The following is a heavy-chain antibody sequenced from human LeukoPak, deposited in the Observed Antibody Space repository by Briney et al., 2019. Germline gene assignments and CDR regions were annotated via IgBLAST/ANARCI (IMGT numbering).Heavy chain of an antibody. Sequence: PSETLSLTCAVYGGSFSGYYWSWIRQPPGKGLEWIGEINHSGSTNYNPSLKSRVTISVDTSKNQFSLKLSSVTAADTAVYYCARAQSPYRYCSGGSCLYYFDYWGQGTLVTVSS. CDR2: INHSGST. D-gene: IGHD2-15*01. CDR1: GGSFSGYY. J-gene: IGHJ4*02. V-gene: IGHV4-34*01. CDR3: ARAQSPYRYCSGGSCLYYFDY.